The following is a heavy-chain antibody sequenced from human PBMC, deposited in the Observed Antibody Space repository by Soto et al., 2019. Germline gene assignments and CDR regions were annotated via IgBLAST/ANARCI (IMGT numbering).Heavy chain of an antibody. D-gene: IGHD2-2*01. CDR2: ISAYNGNT. Sequence: KNLLSSVKVSCKASGYTFTSYGISWVRQAPGQGLEWMGWISAYNGNTNYAQKLQGRVTMTTDTSTSTAYMELRSLRSDDTAVYYCARLAIDIVVVPAATEANYGMDVWGQGTTVTVSS. CDR1: GYTFTSYG. J-gene: IGHJ6*02. CDR3: ARLAIDIVVVPAATEANYGMDV. V-gene: IGHV1-18*04.